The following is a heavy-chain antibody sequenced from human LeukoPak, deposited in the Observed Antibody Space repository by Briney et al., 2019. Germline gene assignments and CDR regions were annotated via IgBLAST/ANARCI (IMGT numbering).Heavy chain of an antibody. CDR1: GYTFTSYG. V-gene: IGHV1-18*01. CDR2: ISAYNGNT. Sequence: ASVKVSCKASGYTFTSYGISWVRQAPGQGLEWMGWISAYNGNTNYAQKLQGRVTMTTDTSTSTAYMELRSLRSDDTTVYYCARGDYSSGYYRDFDYWGQGTLVTVSS. CDR3: ARGDYSSGYYRDFDY. D-gene: IGHD3-22*01. J-gene: IGHJ4*02.